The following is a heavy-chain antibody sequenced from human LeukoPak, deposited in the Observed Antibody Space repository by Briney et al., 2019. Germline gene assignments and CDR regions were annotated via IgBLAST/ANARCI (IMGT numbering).Heavy chain of an antibody. CDR2: IYYGGST. Sequence: EPSETLSLTCTVSGGSIRSSYYYWGWIRQPPGKGLEWIGSIYYGGSTYYNPSLKSRVTISVDTSMNQFSLKLSFVTTADTAVYYCARALGYCSGGSCTRGYNWFDPWGQGTLVTVPS. D-gene: IGHD2-15*01. J-gene: IGHJ5*02. CDR1: GGSIRSSYYY. CDR3: ARALGYCSGGSCTRGYNWFDP. V-gene: IGHV4-39*01.